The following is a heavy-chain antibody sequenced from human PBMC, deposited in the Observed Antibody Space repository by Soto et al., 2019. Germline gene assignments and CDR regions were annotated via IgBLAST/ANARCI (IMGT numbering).Heavy chain of an antibody. V-gene: IGHV3-13*01. J-gene: IGHJ4*02. CDR2: IGTAGDT. CDR3: ARGGYGDYLSIDY. CDR1: GFTFSSYD. D-gene: IGHD4-17*01. Sequence: GGSLRLSCAASGFTFSSYDIHWVRQATGKGLEWVSAIGTAGDTYYPGSVKGRFTISRENAKNSLYLQMNSLRAGDTAVYYCARGGYGDYLSIDYWGQGTLVTVSS.